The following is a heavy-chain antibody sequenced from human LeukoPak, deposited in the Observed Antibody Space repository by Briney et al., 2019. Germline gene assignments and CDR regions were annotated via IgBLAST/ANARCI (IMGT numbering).Heavy chain of an antibody. Sequence: GASVKVSCKVSGYTLTGLSMHWVRQAPGKGLEWMGGFDPEDGETIYAQKFQGRVTMTEDTSTDTAYMELSSLRSEDTAVYYCATSYDSSGYYYDAFDIWGQGTMVTVSS. D-gene: IGHD3-22*01. CDR2: FDPEDGET. CDR3: ATSYDSSGYYYDAFDI. CDR1: GYTLTGLS. J-gene: IGHJ3*02. V-gene: IGHV1-24*01.